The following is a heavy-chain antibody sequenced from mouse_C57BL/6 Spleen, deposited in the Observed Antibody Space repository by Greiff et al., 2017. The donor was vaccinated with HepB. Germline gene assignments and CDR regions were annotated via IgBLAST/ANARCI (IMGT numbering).Heavy chain of an antibody. Sequence: EVKVEESGGGLVQPGGSMKLSCVASGFTFSNYWMNWVRQSPEKGLEWVAQIRLKSDNYATHYAESVKGRFTISRDDSKSSVYLQMNNLRAADTGIYYCSPYYYGPMDYWGQGTSVTVSS. V-gene: IGHV6-3*01. CDR1: GFTFSNYW. D-gene: IGHD1-1*01. J-gene: IGHJ4*01. CDR3: SPYYYGPMDY. CDR2: IRLKSDNYAT.